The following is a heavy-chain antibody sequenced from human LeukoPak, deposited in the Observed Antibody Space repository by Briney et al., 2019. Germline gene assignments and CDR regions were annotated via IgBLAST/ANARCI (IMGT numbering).Heavy chain of an antibody. D-gene: IGHD5-18*01. CDR2: IYTGGTT. CDR1: GFSVTSNH. Sequence: GGSLRLSCAASGFSVTSNHMNWVRQAPGKGLEWVSIIYTGGTTHYADSLNDRFTISRDDSINTLYLQMGSLRAEDMAMYYCAKGQRNFDFGGPGTLVTVSS. V-gene: IGHV3-66*01. J-gene: IGHJ4*02. CDR3: AKGQRNFDF.